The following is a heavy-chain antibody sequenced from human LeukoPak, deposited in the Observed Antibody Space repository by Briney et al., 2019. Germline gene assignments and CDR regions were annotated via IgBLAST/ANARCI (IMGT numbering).Heavy chain of an antibody. D-gene: IGHD2-2*02. J-gene: IGHJ4*02. V-gene: IGHV1-8*03. CDR1: GYTFTSYD. Sequence: ASVKVSCNASGYTFTSYDINWVRQATGQGLEWMGWMNPNSGNTGYAQKFQGRVTITRNTSISTAYMELSSLRSEDTAVYYCASRYCSSTSCYTRLSYFDYWGQGTLVTVSS. CDR3: ASRYCSSTSCYTRLSYFDY. CDR2: MNPNSGNT.